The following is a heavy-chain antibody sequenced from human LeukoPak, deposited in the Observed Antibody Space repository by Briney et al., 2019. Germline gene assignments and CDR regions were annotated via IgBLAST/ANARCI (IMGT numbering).Heavy chain of an antibody. CDR3: ARGGIAATRAYYYYGMDV. CDR2: IYPGDSDT. Sequence: GESLKISCKGSGYSFTSYWIGWVRQMPGKGLEWMGIIYPGDSDTRYSPSFQGQVTISADKSISTAYLQWSSLKASDTAMYYCARGGIAATRAYYYYGMDVWGQGTTVTVSS. CDR1: GYSFTSYW. J-gene: IGHJ6*02. D-gene: IGHD2-15*01. V-gene: IGHV5-51*01.